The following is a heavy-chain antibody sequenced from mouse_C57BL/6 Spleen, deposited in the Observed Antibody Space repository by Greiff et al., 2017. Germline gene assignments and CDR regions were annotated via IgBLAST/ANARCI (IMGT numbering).Heavy chain of an antibody. CDR3: ARGGGYDYDEDYAMDY. V-gene: IGHV1-54*01. Sequence: LMESGAELVRPGTSVKVSCKASGYAFTNYLIEWVKQRPGQGLEWIGVIDPGSGGTNYNEKFKGKATLTADKSSSTAYMQLSSLTSGDSAVYFCARGGGYDYDEDYAMDYWGQGTSVTVSS. CDR2: IDPGSGGT. D-gene: IGHD2-4*01. J-gene: IGHJ4*01. CDR1: GYAFTNYL.